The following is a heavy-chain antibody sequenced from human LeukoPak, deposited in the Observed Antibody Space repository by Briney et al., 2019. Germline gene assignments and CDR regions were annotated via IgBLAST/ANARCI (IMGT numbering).Heavy chain of an antibody. V-gene: IGHV4-39*07. Sequence: SETLSLTCTVSGGSISSSSYYWGWIRLPPGKGLEWIGSIYYSGNTYYNPSLKSRVTMSVDTSKNQFSLKLSSVTAADTAVYYCARGGVVIKTPLDYWGQGTLVTVSS. CDR2: IYYSGNT. J-gene: IGHJ4*02. D-gene: IGHD3-3*01. CDR1: GGSISSSSYY. CDR3: ARGGVVIKTPLDY.